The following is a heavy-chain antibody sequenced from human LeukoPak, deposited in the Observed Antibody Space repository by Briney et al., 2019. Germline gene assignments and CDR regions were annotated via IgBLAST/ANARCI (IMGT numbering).Heavy chain of an antibody. D-gene: IGHD5-12*01. J-gene: IGHJ3*02. CDR2: ISSSSSTI. V-gene: IGHV3-48*04. CDR3: ARVYSGYGFDAFDI. Sequence: GGSLRLSCAASGFTFSSYSMNWVRQAPGKGLEWVSYISSSSSTIYYADSVKGRFTISRDNAKNSLYLQMNSLRAEDTAVYYCARVYSGYGFDAFDIWGQGTLVTVSS. CDR1: GFTFSSYS.